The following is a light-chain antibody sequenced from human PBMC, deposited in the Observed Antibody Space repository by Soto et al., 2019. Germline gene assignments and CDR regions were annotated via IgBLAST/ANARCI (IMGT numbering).Light chain of an antibody. CDR1: QSVRSN. J-gene: IGKJ1*01. CDR3: QQYNNWPET. CDR2: DAS. V-gene: IGKV3-15*01. Sequence: EIVMTQSPATLSVSQGEKATLSCGPSQSVRSNLAWYQQKVGQAPRVLIYDASTRATGIPGRFSGSGSGTEFTLTISSLQSEDFAVYYCQQYNNWPETFGQGTKVEIK.